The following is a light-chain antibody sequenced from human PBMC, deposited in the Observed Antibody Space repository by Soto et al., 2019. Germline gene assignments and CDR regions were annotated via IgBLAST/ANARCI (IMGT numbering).Light chain of an antibody. CDR3: TSYSSSTTLVL. V-gene: IGLV2-14*01. CDR1: SSDVGGFNY. Sequence: QSALTQPASVSGSPGQSITISCTGTSSDVGGFNYVSWYQHHPRKAPKLMIYEVSHRPSGVSDRFSGSKSGNTAFLTISGLRAEDEADYYCTSYSSSTTLVLFGGGTKLTVL. CDR2: EVS. J-gene: IGLJ2*01.